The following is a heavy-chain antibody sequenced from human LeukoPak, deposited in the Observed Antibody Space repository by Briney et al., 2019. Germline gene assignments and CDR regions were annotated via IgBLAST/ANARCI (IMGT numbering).Heavy chain of an antibody. V-gene: IGHV3-66*01. CDR3: ARDPPAVRTNTYA. D-gene: IGHD4/OR15-4a*01. J-gene: IGHJ5*02. CDR1: GFTVGNNY. Sequence: GGSLRLSCAASGFTVGNNYMNWVRQAPGKGLEWVSLIYSGGDTHYADSVKGRFTISRDSSKNTLYLQMNSLRAEDTAVYYCARDPPAVRTNTYAWGQGTLVTVSS. CDR2: IYSGGDT.